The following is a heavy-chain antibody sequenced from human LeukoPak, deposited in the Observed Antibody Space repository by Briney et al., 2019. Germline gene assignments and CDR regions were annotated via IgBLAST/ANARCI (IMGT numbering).Heavy chain of an antibody. Sequence: SETLSLTCAFYGGSFSGYYWSWIRQPPGKGLEWIGEINHSGSTNYNPSLKSRVTISVDTSKNQFSLELSSVTAADTAVYYCASDYYDSSGLYYFDYWGQGTLVTVSS. CDR2: INHSGST. CDR1: GGSFSGYY. J-gene: IGHJ4*02. D-gene: IGHD3-22*01. CDR3: ASDYYDSSGLYYFDY. V-gene: IGHV4-34*01.